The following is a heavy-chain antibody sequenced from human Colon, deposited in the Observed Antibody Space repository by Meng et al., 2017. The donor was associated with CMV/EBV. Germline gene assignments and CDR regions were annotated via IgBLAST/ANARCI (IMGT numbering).Heavy chain of an antibody. CDR3: ARMEYSYGYLGWFDP. Sequence: GGSLRLSCKASGYTFTSYYMHWVRQAPGQGLEWMGIINPSGGSTSYAQKFQGRVTMTRDTSTSTVYMELSSLRSEDTAVYYCARMEYSYGYLGWFDPWGQGTLVTVSS. J-gene: IGHJ5*02. V-gene: IGHV1-46*01. D-gene: IGHD5-18*01. CDR1: GYTFTSYY. CDR2: INPSGGST.